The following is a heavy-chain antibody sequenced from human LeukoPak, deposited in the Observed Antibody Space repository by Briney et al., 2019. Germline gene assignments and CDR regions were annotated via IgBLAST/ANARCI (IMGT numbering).Heavy chain of an antibody. V-gene: IGHV3-9*03. CDR2: ISWNSGSI. Sequence: GGSLRLSCVASGFTFDDYAMHWVRQAPGKGLEWVSGISWNSGSIGYADSVKGRFTISRDNAKNSLYLQVNSLRAEDMAFYYCAEDGGGRVLWFGEFDYWGQGTLVTVSS. J-gene: IGHJ4*02. D-gene: IGHD3-10*01. CDR1: GFTFDDYA. CDR3: AEDGGGRVLWFGEFDY.